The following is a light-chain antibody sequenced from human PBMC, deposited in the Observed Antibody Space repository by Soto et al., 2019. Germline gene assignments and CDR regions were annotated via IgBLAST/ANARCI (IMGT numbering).Light chain of an antibody. CDR1: SSDIGGYNF. V-gene: IGLV2-14*03. Sequence: LTQPASVSGSPGQSITISCTGTSSDIGGYNFVSWYQQHPSKAPKLMLYDVNIRPSGVSNRFSGSKSGNTASLTISGLQAEDEADYYCTSWTTSTTMIFGGGTKVTVL. CDR2: DVN. CDR3: TSWTTSTTMI. J-gene: IGLJ2*01.